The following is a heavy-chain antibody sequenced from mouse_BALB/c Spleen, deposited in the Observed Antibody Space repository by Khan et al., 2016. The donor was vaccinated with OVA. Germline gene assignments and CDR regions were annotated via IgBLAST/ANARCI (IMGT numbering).Heavy chain of an antibody. J-gene: IGHJ3*01. V-gene: IGHV3-8*02. Sequence: MQLEESGPSLVQPSQTLSLTCSVTGYSITSGFWRWIRKFPGNKLEYMGFIIYSGYTYYNPSLKGRFSITRHTSKNQFYLPLSSLTAGDTATYYSARSTYKYAFAYWGQGTLVTVSA. CDR3: ARSTYKYAFAY. CDR1: GYSITSGF. D-gene: IGHD1-3*01. CDR2: IIYSGYT.